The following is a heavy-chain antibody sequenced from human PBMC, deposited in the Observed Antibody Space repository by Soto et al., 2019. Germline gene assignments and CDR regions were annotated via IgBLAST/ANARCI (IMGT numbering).Heavy chain of an antibody. D-gene: IGHD3-16*01. V-gene: IGHV4-59*01. CDR3: AAAVPAEYVFPYYYMDV. J-gene: IGHJ6*03. Sequence: PSETLSLTCTVSGASISSYHWSWIRQTPGKGLEWIGYIYYSGSANYNPSLKSRVTFSVDTSENQVSLKLSSVTAADTGVYYCAAAVPAEYVFPYYYMDVWGKGTTVTVSS. CDR2: IYYSGSA. CDR1: GASISSYH.